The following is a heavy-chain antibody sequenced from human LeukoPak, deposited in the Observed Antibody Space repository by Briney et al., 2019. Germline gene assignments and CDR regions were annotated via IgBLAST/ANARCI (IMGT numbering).Heavy chain of an antibody. V-gene: IGHV4-39*01. D-gene: IGHD3-10*01. CDR2: IYYSGST. J-gene: IGHJ4*02. CDR3: ARHTHSYYYGSGSPFDY. Sequence: SETLSLTCTVSGGSISSSSYYWGWIRQPPGKGLEWIGSIYYSGSTYYNPSLKSRVTISVDTSKNQFSLKLSSVTAADTAVYYCARHTHSYYYGSGSPFDYWGQGTLVTVSS. CDR1: GGSISSSSYY.